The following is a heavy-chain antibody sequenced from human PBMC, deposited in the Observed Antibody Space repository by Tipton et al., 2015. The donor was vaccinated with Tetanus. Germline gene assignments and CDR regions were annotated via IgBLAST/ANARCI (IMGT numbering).Heavy chain of an antibody. V-gene: IGHV4-59*12. Sequence: LRLSCTVSGGSINNYYWSWIRQPPGKGLEWIGYVYYSGSTNYNPSLKSLVTISVDTSKNQFSQNLSSVTAADSAVYYCARSGYYSRAYYHYRMDVWGQGTTVSVSS. CDR1: GGSINNYY. J-gene: IGHJ6*02. D-gene: IGHD3-9*01. CDR3: ARSGYYSRAYYHYRMDV. CDR2: VYYSGST.